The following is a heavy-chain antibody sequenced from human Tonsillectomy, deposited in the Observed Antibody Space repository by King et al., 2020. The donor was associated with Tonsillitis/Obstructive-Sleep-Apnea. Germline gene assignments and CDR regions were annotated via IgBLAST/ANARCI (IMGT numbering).Heavy chain of an antibody. CDR2: TYYRSKWYS. D-gene: IGHD2-15*01. V-gene: IGHV6-1*01. Sequence: VQLQQSGPGLVKPSLTLSLTCAISGDSVSSNSAAWIWIRQVPSRGLQWLGRTYYRSKWYSDYAASVKSRIAINPDTSKNQFSLQLNSLTPEDTAVFYCARVPLRYCSGGSCYGNWFDPWGQGTLVIVSS. J-gene: IGHJ5*02. CDR1: GDSVSSNSAA. CDR3: ARVPLRYCSGGSCYGNWFDP.